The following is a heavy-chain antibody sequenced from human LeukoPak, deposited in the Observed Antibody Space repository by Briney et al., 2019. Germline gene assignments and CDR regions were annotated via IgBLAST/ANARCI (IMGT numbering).Heavy chain of an antibody. CDR3: ARAQGGLGFDT. Sequence: SVKVSCKFSGGTFSNFFINWVRQTPGQGLEGTGMIIPILRTVSYAQKFQGRGTMTADASPSTAYMELTSLRSEDTAIYYCARAQGGLGFDTWGQGTLVTVSS. J-gene: IGHJ4*02. V-gene: IGHV1-69*11. CDR1: GGTFSNFF. D-gene: IGHD3-16*01. CDR2: IIPILRTV.